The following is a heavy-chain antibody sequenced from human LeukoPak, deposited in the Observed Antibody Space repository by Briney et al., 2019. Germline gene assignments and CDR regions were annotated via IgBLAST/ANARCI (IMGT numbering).Heavy chain of an antibody. V-gene: IGHV3-30*02. Sequence: GGSLRLSCAASGFTFSSYGMHWVRQAPGKGLEWVAFIRFDGSNKYYADSVKGQFTISRDNAKNSLYLQMNSLRAEDTAVYYCASMGFNWFDPWGQGTLVTVSS. CDR1: GFTFSSYG. CDR2: IRFDGSNK. CDR3: ASMGFNWFDP. J-gene: IGHJ5*02. D-gene: IGHD2-8*01.